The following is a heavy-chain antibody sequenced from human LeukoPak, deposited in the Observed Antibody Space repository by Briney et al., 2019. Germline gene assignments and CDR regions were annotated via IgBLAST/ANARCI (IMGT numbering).Heavy chain of an antibody. Sequence: ASVKVSCKASGYTFTSYPISWVRQAPGQGLEWMGSISTNNDDTSYAQKFQDRVTMTTDTSTSTAYMELRSLRSDDTAVYYCARGSYDSSWYFDYWGQGTLVTVSS. CDR2: ISTNNDDT. CDR3: ARGSYDSSWYFDY. J-gene: IGHJ4*02. V-gene: IGHV1-18*01. D-gene: IGHD3-22*01. CDR1: GYTFTSYP.